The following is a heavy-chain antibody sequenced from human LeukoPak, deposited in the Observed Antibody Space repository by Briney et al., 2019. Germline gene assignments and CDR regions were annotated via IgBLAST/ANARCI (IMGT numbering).Heavy chain of an antibody. J-gene: IGHJ4*02. CDR3: ASGRYSNYFDY. D-gene: IGHD4-11*01. V-gene: IGHV3-21*05. CDR2: ISSSSSYT. CDR1: GFTFISYA. Sequence: PGGSLRLSCSASGFTFISYAMHWIRQAPGKGLEWVSYISSSSSYTNYADSVKGRFTISRDNAKNSLYLQVNSLRAEDTAVYYCASGRYSNYFDYWGQGTLVTVSS.